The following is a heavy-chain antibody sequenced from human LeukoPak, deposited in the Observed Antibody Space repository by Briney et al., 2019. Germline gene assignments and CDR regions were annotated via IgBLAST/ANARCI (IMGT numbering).Heavy chain of an antibody. Sequence: ASVKVSCKASGYSFTGYYMHWVRQAPGQGLEWMGIINPSGGSTSYAQKFQGRVTMTRDMSTSTVYMELSSLRSEDTAVYYCAMGVGAPEDLAVAADFDYWGQGTLVTVSS. CDR1: GYSFTGYY. J-gene: IGHJ4*02. V-gene: IGHV1-46*01. D-gene: IGHD6-19*01. CDR2: INPSGGST. CDR3: AMGVGAPEDLAVAADFDY.